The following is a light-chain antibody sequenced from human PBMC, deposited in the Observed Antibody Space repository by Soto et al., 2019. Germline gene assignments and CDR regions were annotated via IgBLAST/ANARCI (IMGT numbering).Light chain of an antibody. V-gene: IGKV3-11*01. J-gene: IGKJ4*01. CDR2: DAS. CDR1: QSISNY. Sequence: EVVLTQSPATLSLSPGDRATLSCRASQSISNYLAWYQQRLGQAPRLLIYDASNRATGIPARFSGSGSGTDFTLTISSLEPEDFAVYYCQQRTNWVTFGGGTRVEIK. CDR3: QQRTNWVT.